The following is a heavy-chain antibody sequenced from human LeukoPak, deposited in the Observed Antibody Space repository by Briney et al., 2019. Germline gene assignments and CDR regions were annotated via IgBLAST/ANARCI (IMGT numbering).Heavy chain of an antibody. J-gene: IGHJ4*02. CDR3: VRGSMAARYDY. CDR1: GGSFSGYY. Sequence: SETLSLTCAVYGGSFSGYYWSWIRQPPGKGLEWIGEINHSGSTNYNPSLKSRVTISVDTSKNQFSLKLSSVTAADTAVYYCVRGSMAARYDYWGQGTLVTVSS. V-gene: IGHV4-34*01. D-gene: IGHD6-6*01. CDR2: INHSGST.